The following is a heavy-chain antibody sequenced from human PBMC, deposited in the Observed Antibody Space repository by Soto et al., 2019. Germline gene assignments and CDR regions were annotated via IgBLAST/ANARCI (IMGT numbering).Heavy chain of an antibody. D-gene: IGHD4-17*01. Sequence: ASVKVSCKASGGTFSSYAINWVRQAPGQGLEWMGGIIPIFGTADYAQKLQGRVTMTADTSTSTAYMELRSLRSDDTAVYYCARDQDYGGDSDAFDIWGQGTMVTVSS. CDR2: IIPIFGTA. J-gene: IGHJ3*02. V-gene: IGHV1-69*06. CDR3: ARDQDYGGDSDAFDI. CDR1: GGTFSSYA.